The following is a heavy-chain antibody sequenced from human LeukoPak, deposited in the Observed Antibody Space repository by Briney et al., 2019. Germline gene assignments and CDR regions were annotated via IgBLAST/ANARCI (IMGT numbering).Heavy chain of an antibody. J-gene: IGHJ4*02. D-gene: IGHD6-13*01. V-gene: IGHV3-21*01. Sequence: GWSLRLSCAASGFTFSSYSMNWVRQAPGKGLEWVSSISSSSSYIYYADSVKGRFTISRDNARNSLYLQMNSLRAEDTAVYYCARERGAGLSSSWVDYWGQGTLVTVSS. CDR3: ARERGAGLSSSWVDY. CDR2: ISSSSSYI. CDR1: GFTFSSYS.